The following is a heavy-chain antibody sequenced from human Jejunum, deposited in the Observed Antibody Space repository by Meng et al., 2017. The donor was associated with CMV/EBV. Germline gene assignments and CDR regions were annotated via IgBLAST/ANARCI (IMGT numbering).Heavy chain of an antibody. V-gene: IGHV1-2*02. CDR2: INPKTGDT. CDR3: AKDAGSFLDYFFDF. J-gene: IGHJ4*02. CDR1: EGTLSSYI. D-gene: IGHD1-26*01. Sequence: EGTLSSYIISWVRQAPGQGLEWMGIINPKTGDTKYPQKLQGRVTLTRDMSINTVYMEMTRLSSDDTAMYYCAKDAGSFLDYFFDFWGQGTLVTVSS.